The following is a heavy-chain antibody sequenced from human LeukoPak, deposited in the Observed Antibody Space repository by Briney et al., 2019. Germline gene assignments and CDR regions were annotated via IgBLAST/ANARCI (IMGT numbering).Heavy chain of an antibody. CDR1: GGSISSYY. J-gene: IGHJ4*02. V-gene: IGHV4-59*01. CDR2: IYYSGST. D-gene: IGHD3-22*01. Sequence: SETLSLTCTVSGGSISSYYWSWIRQPPGKGLEWIGYIYYSGSTNYNPSLKSRVTISVDTSKNQFSLKLSSVTAADTAVYYCARAPFYYDSSGYPDYWGQGTLVTVSS. CDR3: ARAPFYYDSSGYPDY.